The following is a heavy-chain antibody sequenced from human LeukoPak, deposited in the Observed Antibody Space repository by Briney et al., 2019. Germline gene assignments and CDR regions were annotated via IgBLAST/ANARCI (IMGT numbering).Heavy chain of an antibody. CDR1: GYTFTGYY. J-gene: IGHJ6*03. Sequence: ASVKVSCKASGYTFTGYYMHWVRQAPGQGLEWMGWINPNSGGTNYAQKFQGRVTMTRDTSISTAYMELSRLRSDDTAVYYCAREYSSSSYVYYYYMDVWGKGPRSPSP. V-gene: IGHV1-2*02. CDR2: INPNSGGT. D-gene: IGHD6-6*01. CDR3: AREYSSSSYVYYYYMDV.